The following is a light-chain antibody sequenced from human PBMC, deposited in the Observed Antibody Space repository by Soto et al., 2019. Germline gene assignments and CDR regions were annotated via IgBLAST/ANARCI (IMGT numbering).Light chain of an antibody. V-gene: IGKV1-9*01. CDR3: QQLNSYVFA. CDR2: AAS. CDR1: QDVSRY. J-gene: IGKJ3*01. Sequence: DIQLTQSPSFLSASVGDRVTITCRASQDVSRYLAWYQQKPGKAPNLLIYAASTLRSWVPSRFSGSGSETEFTHTISSLQPEDFATYYCQQLNSYVFAFGPGTKVDIK.